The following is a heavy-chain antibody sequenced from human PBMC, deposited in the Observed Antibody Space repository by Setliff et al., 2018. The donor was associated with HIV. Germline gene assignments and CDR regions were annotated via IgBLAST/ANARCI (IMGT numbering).Heavy chain of an antibody. V-gene: IGHV1-69*10. CDR2: IIPVFGMT. CDR1: GGTFSSSA. Sequence: ASVKVSCKASGGTFSSSALSWVRQARGQGPEWLGGIIPVFGMTDYAQNFQGRLTITADTSTSTAYMELLSLRSEDTAIYYCATQTVAVGAPGYFDSWGQGTLVTVS. CDR3: ATQTVAVGAPGYFDS. J-gene: IGHJ4*02. D-gene: IGHD2-15*01.